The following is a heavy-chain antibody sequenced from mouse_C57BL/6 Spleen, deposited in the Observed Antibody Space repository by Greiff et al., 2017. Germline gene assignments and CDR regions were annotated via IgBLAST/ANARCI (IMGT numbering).Heavy chain of an antibody. V-gene: IGHV6-3*01. D-gene: IGHD1-1*01. CDR3: TGGGSSYGWYFDV. J-gene: IGHJ1*03. Sequence: EVKLMESGGGLVQPGGSMKLSCVASGFTFSNYWMNWVRQSPEKGLEWVAQIRLKSDNYATHYAESVKGRFTISRDDSKSSVYLQMNNLRAEDTGIYYCTGGGSSYGWYFDVWGTGTTVTVSS. CDR1: GFTFSNYW. CDR2: IRLKSDNYAT.